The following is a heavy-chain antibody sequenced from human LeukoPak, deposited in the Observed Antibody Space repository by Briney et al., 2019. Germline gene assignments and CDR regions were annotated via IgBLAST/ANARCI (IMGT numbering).Heavy chain of an antibody. Sequence: SQTLSLTCAVSGGSISSGGYSWSWIRQPPGKGLEWVGYIYHSGSTYYNPSLKSRVTISVDRSKNQFSLKLSSVTAADTAVYYCARGGCSSTSCYYREGFDPWGQGTLVTVSS. CDR2: IYHSGST. D-gene: IGHD2-2*01. CDR3: ARGGCSSTSCYYREGFDP. V-gene: IGHV4-30-2*01. J-gene: IGHJ5*02. CDR1: GGSISSGGYS.